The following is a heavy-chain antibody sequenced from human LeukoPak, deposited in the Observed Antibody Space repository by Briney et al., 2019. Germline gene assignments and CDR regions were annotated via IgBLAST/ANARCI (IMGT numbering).Heavy chain of an antibody. D-gene: IGHD2-8*01. V-gene: IGHV1-18*01. CDR2: ISAYNGNT. CDR3: AREYCTNGVCYENYFDY. Sequence: ASVKVSCKASGYTFTSYGISWVRQAPGQGLEWMGWISAYNGNTNYAQKLQGRVTMTTDTSTSTAYMELRRLRSDDTAVYYCAREYCTNGVCYENYFDYRGRGTLVTVSS. J-gene: IGHJ4*02. CDR1: GYTFTSYG.